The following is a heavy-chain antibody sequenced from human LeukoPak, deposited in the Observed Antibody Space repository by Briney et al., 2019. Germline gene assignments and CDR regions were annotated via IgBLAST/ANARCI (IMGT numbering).Heavy chain of an antibody. V-gene: IGHV3-48*01. J-gene: IGHJ3*02. Sequence: GGSLRLSCAASGFTFNAFGMNWVRQAPGKGLEWVSYIGTTSGAIYYADSVKGRFTISRDSAKNSLYLQMNSLGAEDTAVYYCARVKAAGCQAFDIWGQGTMVTVSS. CDR1: GFTFNAFG. D-gene: IGHD6-13*01. CDR3: ARVKAAGCQAFDI. CDR2: IGTTSGAI.